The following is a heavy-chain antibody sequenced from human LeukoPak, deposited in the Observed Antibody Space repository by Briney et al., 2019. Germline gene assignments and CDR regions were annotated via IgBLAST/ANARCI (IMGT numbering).Heavy chain of an antibody. CDR1: GGSISSSSYY. J-gene: IGHJ4*02. CDR3: ARGKPLGYCSSTSCYGAYFDY. D-gene: IGHD2-2*01. CDR2: IYYSGST. Sequence: SETLSLTCTVSGGSISSSSYYWGWIRQPPGKGLEWIGSIYYSGSTYYNPSLKSRVTISVDTSKNQFSLKLSSVTAADTAVYYCARGKPLGYCSSTSCYGAYFDYWGQGTLVTVSS. V-gene: IGHV4-39*07.